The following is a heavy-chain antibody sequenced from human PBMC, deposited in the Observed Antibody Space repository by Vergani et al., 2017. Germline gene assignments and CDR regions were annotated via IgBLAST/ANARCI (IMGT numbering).Heavy chain of an antibody. Sequence: EVQLLESGGGLVQPGGSLRLSCAASGFTFSSYAMSWVRQAPGKGLEWVSAISGSGGSTYYADSVKGRVTISRDNSKNTLYLQMNSLRAEDTAVYYCANLYYSSQWPETGYWGQGTLVTVSS. D-gene: IGHD6-19*01. CDR2: ISGSGGST. CDR3: ANLYYSSQWPETGY. CDR1: GFTFSSYA. V-gene: IGHV3-23*01. J-gene: IGHJ4*02.